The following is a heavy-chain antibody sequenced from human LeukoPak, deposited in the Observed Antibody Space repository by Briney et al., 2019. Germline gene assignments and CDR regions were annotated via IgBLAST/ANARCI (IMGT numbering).Heavy chain of an antibody. J-gene: IGHJ4*02. CDR3: VKPGATMVRGVLDY. Sequence: GGSLRLSCSASGFTFSSYAMHWVRQAPGKGLEYVSAIISNGGSTYYADSVKGSFTISRDNSKNTLYLQMSSLRAKDTAVYYCVKPGATMVRGVLDYWGQATLVTVSS. D-gene: IGHD3-10*01. CDR1: GFTFSSYA. V-gene: IGHV3-64D*06. CDR2: IISNGGST.